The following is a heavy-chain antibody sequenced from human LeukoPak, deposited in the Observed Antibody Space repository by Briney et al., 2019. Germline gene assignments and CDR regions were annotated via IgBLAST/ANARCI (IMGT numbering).Heavy chain of an antibody. CDR2: INPNSGGT. J-gene: IGHJ5*02. CDR3: ARDLTGTTGWFDP. CDR1: GYTFTGYY. V-gene: IGHV1-2*02. Sequence: ASVKVSCKASGYTFTGYYMHWVRQAPGQGLEWMGWINPNSGGTNYAQKFQGRVTMTRGTSISTAYMELSRLRSDDTAVYYCARDLTGTTGWFDPWGQGTLVTVSS. D-gene: IGHD1-7*01.